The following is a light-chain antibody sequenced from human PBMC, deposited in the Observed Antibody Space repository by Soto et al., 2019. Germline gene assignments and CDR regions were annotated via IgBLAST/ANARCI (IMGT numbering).Light chain of an antibody. Sequence: MVMTQSPVTLSVSPGVRATLSCRASQSISDTLAWYQQKPGQAPRILIHGASTRAPGFPARFSGSGSGTDFTLTISSLQSEDFAVYYCQQYNNWPWTFGQGTKVDIK. CDR2: GAS. CDR3: QQYNNWPWT. CDR1: QSISDT. V-gene: IGKV3-15*01. J-gene: IGKJ1*01.